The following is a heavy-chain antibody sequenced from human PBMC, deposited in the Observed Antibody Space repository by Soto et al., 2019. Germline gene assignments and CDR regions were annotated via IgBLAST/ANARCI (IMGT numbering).Heavy chain of an antibody. CDR2: VSHDGRNT. Sequence: VQLVESGGGVVQPGRSLRLSCAASGFTFSDYAMHWVRQAPGKGLGWVAVVSHDGRNTHYADSVKGRFTISRDSFKNTVSLEMTSPRAEDTADYYCAKGGRQWLVTSDFNYWGQGALVTVSP. CDR3: AKGGRQWLVTSDFNY. V-gene: IGHV3-30*18. CDR1: GFTFSDYA. J-gene: IGHJ4*02. D-gene: IGHD6-19*01.